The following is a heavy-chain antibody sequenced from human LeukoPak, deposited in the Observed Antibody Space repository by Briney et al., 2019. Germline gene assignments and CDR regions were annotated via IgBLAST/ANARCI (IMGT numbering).Heavy chain of an antibody. D-gene: IGHD3-10*01. CDR3: ARKGNAFDF. J-gene: IGHJ3*01. Sequence: PGGSLRLSCAASGFTFSHWMTWVRQAPGKGLEWVANIKLDVSETFYVDSVRGRFTISRDNTKNSLYLQMDSLRAEDTAVYYCARKGNAFDFWGQGTMVTVSS. CDR1: GFTFSHW. V-gene: IGHV3-7*01. CDR2: IKLDVSET.